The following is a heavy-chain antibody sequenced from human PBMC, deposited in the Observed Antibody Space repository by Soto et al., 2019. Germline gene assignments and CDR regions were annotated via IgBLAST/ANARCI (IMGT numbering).Heavy chain of an antibody. CDR1: GFTFSSYW. CDR3: ATPPNCSGGSCYGVP. J-gene: IGHJ5*02. D-gene: IGHD2-15*01. CDR2: INSDGSST. Sequence: GALRLSCAASGFTFSSYWMHWVRQAPGKGLVWVSRINSDGSSTSYADSVKGRFTISRDNAKNTLYLQMNSLRAEDTAVYYCATPPNCSGGSCYGVPWGQGTLVTVSS. V-gene: IGHV3-74*01.